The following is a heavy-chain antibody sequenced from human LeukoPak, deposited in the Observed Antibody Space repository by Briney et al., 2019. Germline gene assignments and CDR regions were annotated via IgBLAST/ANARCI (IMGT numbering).Heavy chain of an antibody. Sequence: SETLSLTCAVYGGSFSGYYWSWIRQPPGKGLEWIGEINHSGSTNYNPSLKSRVTISVDTSKNQFSLKLSSVTAADTAVYYCARVICSGGSCRFDYWGQGTLVTVSS. V-gene: IGHV4-34*01. CDR1: GGSFSGYY. CDR2: INHSGST. J-gene: IGHJ4*02. D-gene: IGHD2-15*01. CDR3: ARVICSGGSCRFDY.